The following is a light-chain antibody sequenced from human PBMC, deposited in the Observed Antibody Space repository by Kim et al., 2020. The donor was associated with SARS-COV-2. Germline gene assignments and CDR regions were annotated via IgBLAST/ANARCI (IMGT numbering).Light chain of an antibody. CDR2: QVS. Sequence: ASISCRSSESLVHSDGNTYLKWFLQRPGQSPRRLIYQVSKRDSGVPDRFSGSGSGTDFTLKISRVEAEDVGIYYCMQGTHWPPWTFGQGTKVEIK. CDR3: MQGTHWPPWT. CDR1: ESLVHSDGNTY. V-gene: IGKV2-30*02. J-gene: IGKJ1*01.